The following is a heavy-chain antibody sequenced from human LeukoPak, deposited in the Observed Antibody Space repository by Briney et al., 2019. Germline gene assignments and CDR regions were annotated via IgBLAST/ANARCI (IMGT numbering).Heavy chain of an antibody. CDR1: GYTLTELS. J-gene: IGHJ4*02. V-gene: IGHV1-24*01. D-gene: IGHD1-14*01. CDR2: FDPEDGET. CDR3: ARDPDPRIGRGYYFDY. Sequence: ASVKVSCKVSGYTLTELSMHWVRQAPGKGLEWMGGFDPEDGETIYAQKFQGRVTMTEDTSTDTAYMELSSLRSEDTAVYYCARDPDPRIGRGYYFDYWGQGTLVTVSS.